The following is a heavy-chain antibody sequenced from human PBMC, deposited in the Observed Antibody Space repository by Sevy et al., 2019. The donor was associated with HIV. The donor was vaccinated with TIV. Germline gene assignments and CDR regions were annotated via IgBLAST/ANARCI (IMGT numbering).Heavy chain of an antibody. CDR2: IYPGGNS. Sequence: SETLSLTCTVSGGSISSYYWSWIRQPAGKGLEWIGRIYPGGNSNYNPSLKSRVTMSVDTSKNQFSLRLSSVTAADTAVYYCARDNRYDFHGSGRHYFDYWGQGTLVTVSS. CDR1: GGSISSYY. D-gene: IGHD3-10*01. J-gene: IGHJ4*02. V-gene: IGHV4-4*07. CDR3: ARDNRYDFHGSGRHYFDY.